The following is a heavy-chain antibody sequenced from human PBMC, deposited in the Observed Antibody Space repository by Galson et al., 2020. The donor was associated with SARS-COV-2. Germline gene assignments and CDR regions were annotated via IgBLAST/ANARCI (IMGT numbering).Heavy chain of an antibody. V-gene: IGHV3-33*01. CDR2: IWDDGLNK. Sequence: GGSLRLSCAASGFTFSSFGMHWVRQAPGKGLEWLAVIWDDGLNKYYADSVKGRFTISRDNSRNTLYLQMNSLRAEDTAVYYCVREISVVAPNFDDWGQGTPVTVSS. D-gene: IGHD2-15*01. CDR3: VREISVVAPNFDD. J-gene: IGHJ4*02. CDR1: GFTFSSFG.